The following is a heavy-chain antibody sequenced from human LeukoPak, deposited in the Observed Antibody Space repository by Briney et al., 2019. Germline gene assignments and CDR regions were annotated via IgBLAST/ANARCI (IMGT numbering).Heavy chain of an antibody. CDR1: GFTFDDYA. CDR3: AKDLRGYSYGCPDY. V-gene: IGHV3-43D*03. Sequence: PGGSLRLSCAASGFTFDDYAMHWVRQAPGKGLEWVSLISWDGGSTYYADSVKGRFTISRDNSKNSLYLQMNSLRAEDTALYYCAKDLRGYSYGCPDYWGQGTLVTVSS. CDR2: ISWDGGST. J-gene: IGHJ4*02. D-gene: IGHD5-18*01.